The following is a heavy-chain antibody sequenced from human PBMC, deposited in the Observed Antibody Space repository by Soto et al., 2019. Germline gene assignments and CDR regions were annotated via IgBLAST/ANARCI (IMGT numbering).Heavy chain of an antibody. J-gene: IGHJ6*02. D-gene: IGHD1-26*01. V-gene: IGHV4-4*02. CDR1: VGSISNSIW. CDR2: IFHSGST. Sequence: SETLSLTCAVSVGSISNSIWWTWVRQPPGKGLEWIGEIFHSGSTNYSPSLKSRVTISVDKSKNHFSLKLSSVTAADTAVYYCARLSGSPNRRLYYGMDVWGQGTTVTVSS. CDR3: ARLSGSPNRRLYYGMDV.